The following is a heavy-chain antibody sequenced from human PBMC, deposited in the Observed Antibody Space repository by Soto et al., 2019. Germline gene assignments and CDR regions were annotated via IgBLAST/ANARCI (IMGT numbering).Heavy chain of an antibody. J-gene: IGHJ4*02. Sequence: QLQLQESGPGLVKPSETLSLTCTVSGGSISSSSYYWGWIRQPPGKGLEWIGSIYYSGSTYYNPSLKSRVTISVDTSKNQFSLKLSSVTAADTAVYYCARHYSPKLVPYYFDYWGQRTLVTVSS. V-gene: IGHV4-39*01. D-gene: IGHD6-13*01. CDR1: GGSISSSSYY. CDR3: ARHYSPKLVPYYFDY. CDR2: IYYSGST.